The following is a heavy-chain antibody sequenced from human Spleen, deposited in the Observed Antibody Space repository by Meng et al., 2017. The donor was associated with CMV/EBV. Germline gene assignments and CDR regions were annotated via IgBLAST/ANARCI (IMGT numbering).Heavy chain of an antibody. J-gene: IGHJ6*02. D-gene: IGHD2/OR15-2a*01. V-gene: IGHV1-2*02. CDR1: GYTFTGYY. CDR2: INPNSGGT. Sequence: ASVKVSCKASGYTFTGYYMHWVRQAPGQGLEWMEWINPNSGGTNYAQKFQGRVTMTRDTSIGTAYMELTRLRSDDTAVYYCARDPYYTKYYYYGMDVWGQGTTVTVSS. CDR3: ARDPYYTKYYYYGMDV.